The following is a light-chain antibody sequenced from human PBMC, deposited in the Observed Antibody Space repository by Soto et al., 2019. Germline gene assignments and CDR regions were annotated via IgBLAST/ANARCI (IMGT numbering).Light chain of an antibody. CDR2: GAS. Sequence: EIVMTQSPATLSVSPLERATVSCRASQSLRSNLAWYQQKPGQAPRLLIYGASTRATGIPDRFSGSGSGTDFTLTISSLQSEDLGVYYCQDYTNWPRTFGQGTKVDIK. V-gene: IGKV3-15*01. CDR1: QSLRSN. CDR3: QDYTNWPRT. J-gene: IGKJ1*01.